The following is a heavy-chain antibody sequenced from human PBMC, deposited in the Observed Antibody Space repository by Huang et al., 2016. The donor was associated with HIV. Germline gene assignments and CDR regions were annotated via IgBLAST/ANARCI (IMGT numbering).Heavy chain of an antibody. CDR2: LNPNSGKT. V-gene: IGHV1-8*01. D-gene: IGHD6-19*01. CDR1: GYIFSNYD. CDR3: ARLTSGWYQDY. Sequence: QVQLVQSGPEVKKPGASVKVSCQTSGYIFSNYDINWVRQAPGQGLQWMGLLNPNSGKTAYGQKFQGRVTLTRSTSTGAAYMVLNSLTSQDTAVYYCARLTSGWYQDYWGQGTLVTVPS. J-gene: IGHJ4*02.